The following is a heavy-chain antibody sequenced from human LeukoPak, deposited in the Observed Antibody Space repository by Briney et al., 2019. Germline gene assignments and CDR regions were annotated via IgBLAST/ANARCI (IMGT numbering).Heavy chain of an antibody. Sequence: QPGGSLRLSCAASGFTFSSYSMNWVRQAPGKGLEWVSSISSSSSTIYYADSVKGRFTISRDNAKNSLYLQMNSLRAEDTAVYYCARWGRGAAAGTGWGQGTLVTVSS. V-gene: IGHV3-48*01. J-gene: IGHJ4*02. CDR1: GFTFSSYS. CDR3: ARWGRGAAAGTG. D-gene: IGHD6-13*01. CDR2: ISSSSSTI.